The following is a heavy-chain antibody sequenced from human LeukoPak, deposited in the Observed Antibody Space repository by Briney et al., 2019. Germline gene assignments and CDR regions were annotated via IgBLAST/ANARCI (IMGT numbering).Heavy chain of an antibody. Sequence: GRSLRLSCAASGFTFSSYGMHWVRQAPGKGLEWVAVISYDGSNKYYADSVKGRFTISRDNSKNTLYLQMNSLRAEDTAVYYCAKDRVRYCSGGSCYRLYYFDYWGQGTLVTVSS. J-gene: IGHJ4*02. CDR2: ISYDGSNK. CDR3: AKDRVRYCSGGSCYRLYYFDY. CDR1: GFTFSSYG. D-gene: IGHD2-15*01. V-gene: IGHV3-30*18.